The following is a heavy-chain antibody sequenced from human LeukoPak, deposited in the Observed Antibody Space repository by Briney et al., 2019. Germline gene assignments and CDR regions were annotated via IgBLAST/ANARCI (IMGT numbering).Heavy chain of an antibody. V-gene: IGHV1-46*01. D-gene: IGHD6-19*01. J-gene: IGHJ4*02. Sequence: ASVKVSCKASGYTFTIYYMHWVRQAPGQGLDWMGLINPSGSSTSYAQKFQGRLSLTRDMSRSTDYMELSSLRSEDTAVYYCSREQWLIGYYFDYWGQGTLVTVS. CDR1: GYTFTIYY. CDR2: INPSGSST. CDR3: SREQWLIGYYFDY.